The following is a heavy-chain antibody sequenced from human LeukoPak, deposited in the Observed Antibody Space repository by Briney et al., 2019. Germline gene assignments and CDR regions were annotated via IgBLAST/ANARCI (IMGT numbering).Heavy chain of an antibody. CDR2: IFYGGTT. CDR1: GASIDSGDYY. CDR3: ARERASFWSGYVNWFDP. Sequence: SETLSLTCTVSGASIDSGDYYWRWRRQPPETGVEWGGYIFYGGTTYYNPSLNSRVSISVDTSKNQFSLKLSSVTAADTAVYYCARERASFWSGYVNWFDPWGQGTLVTVSS. V-gene: IGHV4-30-4*08. J-gene: IGHJ5*02. D-gene: IGHD3-3*01.